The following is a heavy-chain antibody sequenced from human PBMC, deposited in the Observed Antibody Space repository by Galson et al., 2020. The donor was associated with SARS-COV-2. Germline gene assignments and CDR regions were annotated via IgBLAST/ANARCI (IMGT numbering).Heavy chain of an antibody. Sequence: GESLKISCAASGISHSWMSWVRRAPGKGLEWVANINRDGSLNTYLDSVKGRFTISRDNADNSVYLQMNSRRLEDTAVYYGGGGSGWLCDDWGQGILVTVSA. J-gene: IGHJ4*02. CDR2: INRDGSLN. D-gene: IGHD6-19*01. CDR3: GGGSGWLCDD. V-gene: IGHV3-7*04. CDR1: GISHSW.